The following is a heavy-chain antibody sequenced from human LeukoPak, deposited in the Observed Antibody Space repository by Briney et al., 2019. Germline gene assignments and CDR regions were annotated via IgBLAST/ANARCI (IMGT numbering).Heavy chain of an antibody. V-gene: IGHV1-69*13. CDR2: IIPIFGTA. J-gene: IGHJ6*03. D-gene: IGHD6-13*01. CDR1: GGTFSSYA. Sequence: SVKVSCKASGGTFSSYAISWVRQAPGQGLEWMGGIIPIFGTANYAQKFQGRVTITADESTSTAYMELSSLRSEDTAVYYCARDKYPGIAAAGDHYYYYYMDVWGKGTTVTISS. CDR3: ARDKYPGIAAAGDHYYYYYMDV.